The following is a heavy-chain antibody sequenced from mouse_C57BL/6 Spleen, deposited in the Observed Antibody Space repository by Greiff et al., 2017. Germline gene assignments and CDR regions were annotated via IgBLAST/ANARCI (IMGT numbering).Heavy chain of an antibody. CDR1: GYTFTDYY. J-gene: IGHJ1*03. Sequence: QVQLQQSGAELVRPGASVKLSCKASGYTFTDYYINWVKQRPGQGLEWIARIYPGSGNTYYNEKFKGKATLTAEQSSSTAYMQLRSLTSEDSAVYFCASSAYYYGSSYDWYFDVWGTGTTVTVSS. CDR2: IYPGSGNT. CDR3: ASSAYYYGSSYDWYFDV. D-gene: IGHD1-1*01. V-gene: IGHV1-76*01.